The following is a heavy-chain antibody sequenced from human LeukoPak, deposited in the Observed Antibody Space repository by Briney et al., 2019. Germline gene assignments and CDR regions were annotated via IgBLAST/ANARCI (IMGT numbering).Heavy chain of an antibody. CDR2: ISAYNGHT. Sequence: ASVKVSCKASGYTFTSYGISWVRQVPGQGLEWMGWISAYNGHTKYAQKVQGRVTMTTDTSTSTVYMELRSLRSDDTAVYYCARDSGERGSGSYLIAYWGQGTLVTVSS. CDR1: GYTFTSYG. J-gene: IGHJ4*02. V-gene: IGHV1-18*01. D-gene: IGHD3-10*01. CDR3: ARDSGERGSGSYLIAY.